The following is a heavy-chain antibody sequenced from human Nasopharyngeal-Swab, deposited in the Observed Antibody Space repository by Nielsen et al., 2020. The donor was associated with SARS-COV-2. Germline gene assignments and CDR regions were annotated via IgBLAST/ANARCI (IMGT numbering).Heavy chain of an antibody. V-gene: IGHV3-30*18. Sequence: GESLKISCAASGFTFSSYGMHWVCQAPGKGLEWVAVISYDGSNKYYADSVKGRFTISRDNSKNTLYLQMNSLRAEDTAVYYCAKDGGGFGEPFYGMDVWGQGTTVTVSS. J-gene: IGHJ6*02. CDR1: GFTFSSYG. D-gene: IGHD3-10*01. CDR2: ISYDGSNK. CDR3: AKDGGGFGEPFYGMDV.